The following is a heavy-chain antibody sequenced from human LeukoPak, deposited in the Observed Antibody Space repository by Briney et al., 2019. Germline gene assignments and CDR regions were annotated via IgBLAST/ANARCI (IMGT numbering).Heavy chain of an antibody. D-gene: IGHD3-9*01. V-gene: IGHV1-18*01. J-gene: IGHJ5*02. CDR3: ARRGYDILTGFRFDP. Sequence: GASVKVSCKASGYTFTSYGISWVRQAPGQGLEWMGWISAYNGNTNYAQKLQGRVTMTTDTSTSTAYMELRSLRSDDTAVYYCARRGYDILTGFRFDPWGQGTLVTVSS. CDR1: GYTFTSYG. CDR2: ISAYNGNT.